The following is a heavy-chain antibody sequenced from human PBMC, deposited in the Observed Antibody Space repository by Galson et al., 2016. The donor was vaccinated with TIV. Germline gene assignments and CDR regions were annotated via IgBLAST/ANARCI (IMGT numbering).Heavy chain of an antibody. D-gene: IGHD2-8*01. CDR2: TYYTGDT. Sequence: LSLTCTVSIVSISSPNYFWGWIRQTPGKGLDWIGTTYYTGDTFYNPSLKTRVTISVDTSKNHFSLKLTSVTAADTAIYFCARHYEWGPGLGAFDLWGPGAMVTISS. V-gene: IGHV4-39*01. CDR1: IVSISSPNYF. CDR3: ARHYEWGPGLGAFDL. J-gene: IGHJ3*01.